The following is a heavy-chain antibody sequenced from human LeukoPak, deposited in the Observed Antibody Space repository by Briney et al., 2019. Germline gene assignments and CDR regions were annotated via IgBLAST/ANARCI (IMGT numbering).Heavy chain of an antibody. CDR1: GFTFGTYW. V-gene: IGHV3-23*01. J-gene: IGHJ4*02. CDR2: ISGSGGST. Sequence: GGSLRLSCAASGFTFGTYWMSWVRQAPGKGLEWVSGISGSGGSTYYADSVKGRFTISRDNSKNTLYLQMNSLRAEDTAVYYCAKDRGGSTYYFDYWGQGTLVTVSS. D-gene: IGHD1-26*01. CDR3: AKDRGGSTYYFDY.